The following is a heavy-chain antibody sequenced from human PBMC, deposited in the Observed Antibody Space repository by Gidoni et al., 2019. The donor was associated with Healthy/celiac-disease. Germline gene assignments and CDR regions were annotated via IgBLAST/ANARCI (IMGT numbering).Heavy chain of an antibody. Sequence: QLQLQESGPGLVKPSETLSLTCTVSGGSTSSSSYYWGWIRQPPGKGLEWIVSIYYSGSTYYNPSLKSRVTISVDTSKNQFSLKLSSVTAADTAVYYCATPYEIAVAGISPTDAFDIWGQGTMVTVSS. J-gene: IGHJ3*02. CDR2: IYYSGST. CDR3: ATPYEIAVAGISPTDAFDI. CDR1: GGSTSSSSYY. V-gene: IGHV4-39*01. D-gene: IGHD6-19*01.